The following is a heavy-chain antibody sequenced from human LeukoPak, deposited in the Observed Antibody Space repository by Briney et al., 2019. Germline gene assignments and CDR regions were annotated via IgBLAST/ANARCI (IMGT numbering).Heavy chain of an antibody. J-gene: IGHJ4*02. CDR3: AKNPAPSDVDY. V-gene: IGHV3-23*01. CDR2: ISGSGGST. Sequence: GGSLRLSCAASGFTFSSYSMTWVRQAPGKGLEWVSAISGSGGSTYYADSVKGRFTISRDNSKNTLYLQMNSLRAEDTAVYYCAKNPAPSDVDYWGQGTLVTVSS. CDR1: GFTFSSYS.